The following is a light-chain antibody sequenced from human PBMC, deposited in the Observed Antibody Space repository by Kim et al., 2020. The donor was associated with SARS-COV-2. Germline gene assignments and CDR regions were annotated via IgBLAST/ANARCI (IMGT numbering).Light chain of an antibody. CDR3: QAWDSSTAV. V-gene: IGLV3-1*01. CDR2: QHT. Sequence: SVSPGQTASSTCYGRKLGDKYAYWYKKKPGQSPSLVINQHTKRPAGISQRFSGSSFGNPATLTISRAQTMDEADYYCQAWDSSTAVFGGGTKLTVL. J-gene: IGLJ3*02. CDR1: KLGDKY.